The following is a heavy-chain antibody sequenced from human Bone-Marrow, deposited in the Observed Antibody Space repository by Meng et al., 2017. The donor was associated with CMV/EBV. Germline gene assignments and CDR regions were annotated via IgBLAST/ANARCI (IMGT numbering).Heavy chain of an antibody. V-gene: IGHV1-3*02. CDR1: GYTFTSYA. CDR2: SNAGNGNT. J-gene: IGHJ6*02. D-gene: IGHD6-13*01. CDR3: ARERPSGYSSSWYSYYYYGMDV. Sequence: ASVKVSCKASGYTFTSYAMHWVRQAPGQRLEWMGWSNAGNGNTKYSQEFQGRVTITRDTSASTAYMELRSLRSDDTAVYYCARERPSGYSSSWYSYYYYGMDVWGQGTTVTVSS.